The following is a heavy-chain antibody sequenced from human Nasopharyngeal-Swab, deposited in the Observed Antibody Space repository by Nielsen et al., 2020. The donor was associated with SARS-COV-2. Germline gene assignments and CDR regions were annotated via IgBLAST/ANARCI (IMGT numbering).Heavy chain of an antibody. J-gene: IGHJ3*02. D-gene: IGHD4-23*01. CDR3: ARQTVYGGNSHDAFDI. CDR1: GYSFTSYW. Sequence: GESLKISCKGSGYSFTSYWIGWVRQMPGKGLEWMGIIYPGDSDTRHSPSFQGQVTISADKSISTAYLQWSSLKASDTAMYYCARQTVYGGNSHDAFDIWGQGTMVTVSS. V-gene: IGHV5-51*01. CDR2: IYPGDSDT.